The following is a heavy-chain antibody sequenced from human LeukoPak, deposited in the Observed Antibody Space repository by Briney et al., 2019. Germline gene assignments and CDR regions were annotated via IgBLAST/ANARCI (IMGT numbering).Heavy chain of an antibody. CDR1: GYSFTTYW. V-gene: IGHV5-10-1*01. CDR3: ARREYCRGCGDACSAEYFQD. J-gene: IGHJ1*01. D-gene: IGHD2-21*02. CDR2: IDPTDSHT. Sequence: GESLRISCKSSGYSFTTYWITWVRQMSGKGLEWMGRIDPTDSHTNSSPSVQGHVTISADKSISTAYLQWSSLKASDTAICYCARREYCRGCGDACSAEYFQDWGQGTLVTVSS.